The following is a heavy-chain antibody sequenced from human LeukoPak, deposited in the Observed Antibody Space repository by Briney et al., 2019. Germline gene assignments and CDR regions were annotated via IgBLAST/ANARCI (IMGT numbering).Heavy chain of an antibody. Sequence: ASVKVSCKASGYTFTSYGISWVRQAPGQGLEWMGWISAYNGNTNYAQKLQGRVTMTTDTSTSTAYMELRSLRSDDTAVYYCARGYYYDSSGYSTTWPLDYWGQGTLVTVSS. D-gene: IGHD3-22*01. CDR1: GYTFTSYG. V-gene: IGHV1-18*01. J-gene: IGHJ4*02. CDR2: ISAYNGNT. CDR3: ARGYYYDSSGYSTTWPLDY.